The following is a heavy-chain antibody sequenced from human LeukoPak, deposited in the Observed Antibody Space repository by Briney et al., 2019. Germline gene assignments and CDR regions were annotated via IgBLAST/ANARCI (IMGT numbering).Heavy chain of an antibody. CDR3: AKDRGVATTPEDFDY. V-gene: IGHV3-48*04. CDR2: ISSGSSTI. CDR1: GFTFSNYK. D-gene: IGHD5-12*01. Sequence: GGSLRLSCAASGFTFSNYKMNWLRQAPGKGLEWVSYISSGSSTIYYSDSVKGRFTISRDNAKNSLYLQMHSLRAEDTAVYYCAKDRGVATTPEDFDYWGQGTLVTVSS. J-gene: IGHJ4*02.